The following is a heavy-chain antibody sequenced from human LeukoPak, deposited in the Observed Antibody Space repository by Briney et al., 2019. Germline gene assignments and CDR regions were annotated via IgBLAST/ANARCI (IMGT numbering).Heavy chain of an antibody. J-gene: IGHJ4*02. D-gene: IGHD3-22*01. Sequence: GGSLRLFCAASGFTFSSLGMNCVRHAPGKGLVWVSYFSISNSNIYYADSVRGRFTVYSDNAKNSLYLQMNSLRDEDTAVYYCAREAGYESSGSNYWGQGTLVTVSS. V-gene: IGHV3-48*02. CDR3: AREAGYESSGSNY. CDR1: GFTFSSLG. CDR2: FSISNSNI.